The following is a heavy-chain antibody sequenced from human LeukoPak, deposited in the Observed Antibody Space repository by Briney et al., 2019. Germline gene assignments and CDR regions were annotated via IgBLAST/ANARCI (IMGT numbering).Heavy chain of an antibody. D-gene: IGHD3-22*01. V-gene: IGHV4-30-4*01. Sequence: SETLSLTCTVSGGSISSGDYYWSWIRQPPGTGLEWIGYIYYSGSTYYNPSLKSRVTISVDTSKNQFSLKLSSVTAADTAVYYCARTYYYDSSGYYYVPYYYGMDVWGQGTTVTVSS. CDR1: GGSISSGDYY. CDR2: IYYSGST. CDR3: ARTYYYDSSGYYYVPYYYGMDV. J-gene: IGHJ6*02.